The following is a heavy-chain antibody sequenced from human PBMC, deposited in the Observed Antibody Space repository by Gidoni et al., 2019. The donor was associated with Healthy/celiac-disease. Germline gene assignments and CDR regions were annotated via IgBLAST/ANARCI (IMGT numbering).Heavy chain of an antibody. CDR2: INAGNGNT. CDR1: GYTFTSYA. D-gene: IGHD2-8*01. J-gene: IGHJ4*02. CDR3: ARGGPVGVTDVYYFDY. V-gene: IGHV1-3*01. Sequence: QVQLVQSGAEVKKPGASVKVSCKASGYTFTSYAMHWVRQAPGQRLEWMGWINAGNGNTKYSQKFQGRVTITRDTSASTAYMELSSLRSEDTAVYYCARGGPVGVTDVYYFDYWGQGTLVTVSS.